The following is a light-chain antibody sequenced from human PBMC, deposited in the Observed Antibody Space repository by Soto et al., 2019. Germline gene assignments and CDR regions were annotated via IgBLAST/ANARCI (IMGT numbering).Light chain of an antibody. CDR3: QQYGSSFRYT. CDR2: GAS. CDR1: QSVNGNY. V-gene: IGKV3-20*01. Sequence: EIVLTQSPGTLSLSPGERATLSCRASQSVNGNYLTWYQQKPGQAPRLLIYGASSRDTGIPDRFSGSGSGTDFTLNISRLEPEDFAVYYCQQYGSSFRYTFGQGTKLEIK. J-gene: IGKJ2*01.